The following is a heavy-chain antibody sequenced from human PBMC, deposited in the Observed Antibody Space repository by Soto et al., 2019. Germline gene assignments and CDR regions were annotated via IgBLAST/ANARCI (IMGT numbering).Heavy chain of an antibody. CDR1: GDSFTSYW. CDR2: IYPGDSDT. CDR3: ARQESIAAAGPDY. V-gene: IGHV5-51*01. Sequence: GESLRISCKGSGDSFTSYWIGWVSKRPGKGLEWMGIIYPGDSDTRYSPSFQGQVTISADKSISTAYLQWSSLKASDTAMYYCARQESIAAAGPDYWGQGTLVTVSS. J-gene: IGHJ4*02. D-gene: IGHD6-13*01.